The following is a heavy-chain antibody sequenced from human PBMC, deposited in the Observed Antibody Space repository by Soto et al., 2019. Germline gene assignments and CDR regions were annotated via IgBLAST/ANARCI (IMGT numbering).Heavy chain of an antibody. J-gene: IGHJ3*02. CDR3: ARPSTMIVVVDAFDI. CDR2: ISSSSSYI. Sequence: GGSLRLSCTASGFTFSSYSMNWVRQAPGKGLEWVSSISSSSSYIYYADSVKGRFTISRDNAKNSLYLQMNSLRAEDTAVYYCARPSTMIVVVDAFDIWGQGTMVTVTS. V-gene: IGHV3-21*01. CDR1: GFTFSSYS. D-gene: IGHD3-22*01.